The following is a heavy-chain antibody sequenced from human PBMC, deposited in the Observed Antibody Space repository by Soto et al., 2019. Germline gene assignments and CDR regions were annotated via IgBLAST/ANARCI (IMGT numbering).Heavy chain of an antibody. CDR2: IGTAGDT. CDR1: GFTFSSYD. D-gene: IGHD6-19*01. V-gene: IGHV3-13*01. Sequence: GGSLRLSCAASGFTFSSYDMHWVRQATGKGLEWVSAIGTAGDTYYPGSVKGRFTISRENAKNSLYLQMNSLRAGDTAVYYCARGGHGSGWYGAFDIWGQGTMVTVSS. J-gene: IGHJ3*02. CDR3: ARGGHGSGWYGAFDI.